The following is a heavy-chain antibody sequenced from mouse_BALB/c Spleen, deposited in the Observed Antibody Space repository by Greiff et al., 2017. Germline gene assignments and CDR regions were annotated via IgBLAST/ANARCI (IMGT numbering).Heavy chain of an antibody. CDR2: ISNLAYSI. D-gene: IGHD1-2*01. Sequence: EVQGVESGGGLVQPGGSRKLSCAASGFTFSDYGMAWVRQAPGKGPEWVAFISNLAYSIYYADTVTGRFTISRENAKNTLYLEMSSLRSEDTAMYYCARFTAGWYFDVWGAGTTVTVSS. CDR3: ARFTAGWYFDV. V-gene: IGHV5-15*02. CDR1: GFTFSDYG. J-gene: IGHJ1*01.